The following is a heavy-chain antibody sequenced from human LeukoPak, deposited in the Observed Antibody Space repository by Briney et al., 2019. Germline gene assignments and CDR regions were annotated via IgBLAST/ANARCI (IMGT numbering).Heavy chain of an antibody. CDR1: GVSISSGSNY. CDR3: ARHAMGLLLWFGGGWFDP. CDR2: IYSSGST. Sequence: SETLSLTCTVYGVSISSGSNYWGWIRQPPGKTLEWIGSIYSSGSTYYNPSLKSRVTISVDTSKNQFSLKLSSVTAADTAVYYCARHAMGLLLWFGGGWFDPWGQGTLVTVSS. D-gene: IGHD3-10*01. V-gene: IGHV4-39*01. J-gene: IGHJ5*02.